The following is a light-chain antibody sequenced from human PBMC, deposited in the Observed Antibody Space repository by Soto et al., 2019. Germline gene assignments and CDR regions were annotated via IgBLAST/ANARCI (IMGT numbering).Light chain of an antibody. CDR3: QQSYSTPRIT. Sequence: DIQMTQSPSSLSASVGDRVTITCRASQSIGTYLTWYQQKPRKAPKLLIYGASRLQSGVPSRFSGSGSGTNFTLTIGNLQPEDFATYYCQQSYSTPRITFGPGTKVDIK. CDR2: GAS. CDR1: QSIGTY. J-gene: IGKJ3*01. V-gene: IGKV1-39*01.